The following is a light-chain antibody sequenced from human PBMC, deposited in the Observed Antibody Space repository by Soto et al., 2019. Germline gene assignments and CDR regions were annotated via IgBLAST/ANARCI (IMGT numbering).Light chain of an antibody. J-gene: IGKJ5*01. CDR2: GAS. CDR3: QQRNSWPPTFT. Sequence: EIVLTQSPGTLSLSPGERATLSCRASQSVSSSDLAWYQQKPGQAPRLLIYGASTRATGISARFSGSGSGTDFTLTISSLEPEDFAVYYCQQRNSWPPTFTFGQGTRLEIK. CDR1: QSVSSSD. V-gene: IGKV3D-20*02.